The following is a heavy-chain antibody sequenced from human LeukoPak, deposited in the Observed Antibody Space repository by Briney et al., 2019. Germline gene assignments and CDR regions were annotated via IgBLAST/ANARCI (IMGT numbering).Heavy chain of an antibody. Sequence: ASVKVSCKASGYTFTSYGISWVRQAPGQGLEWMGWINAYNGNTNYAQKLQGRVTMTTDTSTSTAYMELRSLRSDDTAVYYCARDEEYYYGSGSYCNFDYWGQGTLVIVSS. CDR3: ARDEEYYYGSGSYCNFDY. V-gene: IGHV1-18*01. CDR1: GYTFTSYG. D-gene: IGHD3-10*01. J-gene: IGHJ4*02. CDR2: INAYNGNT.